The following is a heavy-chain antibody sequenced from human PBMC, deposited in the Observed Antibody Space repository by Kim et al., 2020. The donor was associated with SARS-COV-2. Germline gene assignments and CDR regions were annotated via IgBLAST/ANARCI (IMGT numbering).Heavy chain of an antibody. V-gene: IGHV1-46*01. Sequence: YEQKSQASITMTRDKSTSTVYMEVSSLRSEDTAVYYCARDIPGDYYYGMDVWGQGTTVTVSS. D-gene: IGHD2-21*01. CDR3: ARDIPGDYYYGMDV. J-gene: IGHJ6*02.